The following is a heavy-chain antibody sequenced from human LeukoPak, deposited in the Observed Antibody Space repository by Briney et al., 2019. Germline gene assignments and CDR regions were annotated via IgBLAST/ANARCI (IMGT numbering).Heavy chain of an antibody. Sequence: PSETLSLTCAVYGGFFTGYYWSGIRQPPGKGLEWIGEINHSGSTKYNPSLKSRVTISVDTSKNQFSLKLSSVTAADTAVYYCATPLGYSGRSDAFDIWGQGTMVTVSS. CDR2: INHSGST. D-gene: IGHD1-26*01. V-gene: IGHV4-34*01. CDR3: ATPLGYSGRSDAFDI. CDR1: GGFFTGYY. J-gene: IGHJ3*02.